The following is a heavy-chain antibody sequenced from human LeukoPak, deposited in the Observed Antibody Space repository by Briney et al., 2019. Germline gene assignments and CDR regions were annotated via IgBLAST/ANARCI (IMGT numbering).Heavy chain of an antibody. CDR1: GGTFSSYA. J-gene: IGHJ4*02. Sequence: SVKVSCKASGGTFSSYAISWVRQAPGQGLEWMGGIIPIFGTANYAQKFQGRVTITADESTSTAYMELSSLRSEDTAVYYCARTPRRYSDYGDYLSYNYWGQGTLVTVSS. D-gene: IGHD4-17*01. CDR3: ARTPRRYSDYGDYLSYNY. CDR2: IIPIFGTA. V-gene: IGHV1-69*13.